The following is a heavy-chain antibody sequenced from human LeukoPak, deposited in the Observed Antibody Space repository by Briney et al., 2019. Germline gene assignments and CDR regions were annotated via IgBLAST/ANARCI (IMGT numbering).Heavy chain of an antibody. CDR2: ISAYNGNT. D-gene: IGHD4-11*01. Sequence: ASVKVSCKASGYTFTSYGISWVRQAPGQGLEWMGWISAYNGNTNYAQKLQGRVTMTTDTSTSTAYMELRSLRSDDTAVYYCARPTPGFNYGDYYYYGMDVWGQGTTVTVSS. CDR3: ARPTPGFNYGDYYYYGMDV. J-gene: IGHJ6*02. V-gene: IGHV1-18*01. CDR1: GYTFTSYG.